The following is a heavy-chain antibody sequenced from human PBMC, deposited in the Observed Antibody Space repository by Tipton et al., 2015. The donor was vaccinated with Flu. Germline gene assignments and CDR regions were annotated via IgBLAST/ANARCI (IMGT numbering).Heavy chain of an antibody. J-gene: IGHJ4*02. Sequence: TLSLTCIVSGGSINDGSSSWSWIRQPAGKGLEWIGRVYVSGYTNDNPSLKSRVTISVDTAKNQFSQRLSSVTAADTAVYYCARSTYYYGSGSADYWGQGTLVTVSS. CDR3: ARSTYYYGSGSADY. CDR2: VYVSGYT. D-gene: IGHD3-10*01. V-gene: IGHV4-61*02. CDR1: GGSINDGSSS.